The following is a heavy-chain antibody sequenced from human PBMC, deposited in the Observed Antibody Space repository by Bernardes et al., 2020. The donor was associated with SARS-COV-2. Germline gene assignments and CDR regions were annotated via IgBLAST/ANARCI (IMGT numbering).Heavy chain of an antibody. V-gene: IGHV3-23*01. CDR1: GFTFSTYA. Sequence: GGSLRLSCAASGFTFSTYALNWVRQAPGKGLEWVSSISGSGGSTFYADSVKGRFTISRDNSKNTLYLHMNSLRVEDTAVYYCAKGLPDEYDSSAYSPGFDHWGQGTLVTVSS. D-gene: IGHD3-22*01. J-gene: IGHJ4*02. CDR3: AKGLPDEYDSSAYSPGFDH. CDR2: ISGSGGST.